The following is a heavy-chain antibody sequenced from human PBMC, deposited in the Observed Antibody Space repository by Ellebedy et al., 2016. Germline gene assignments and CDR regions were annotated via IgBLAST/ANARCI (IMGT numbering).Heavy chain of an antibody. CDR3: AKEYYYGSGSYYSYFDY. D-gene: IGHD3-10*01. CDR2: ISYDGRNK. V-gene: IGHV3-30*04. J-gene: IGHJ4*02. CDR1: GFTFSNYA. Sequence: GGSLRLSCAASGFTFSNYAMHWVRQAPGKGLEWVAVISYDGRNKYYADSVKGRFTISRDNSKNTLYLQMNSLRAEDTAVYYCAKEYYYGSGSYYSYFDYWGQGTLVTVSS.